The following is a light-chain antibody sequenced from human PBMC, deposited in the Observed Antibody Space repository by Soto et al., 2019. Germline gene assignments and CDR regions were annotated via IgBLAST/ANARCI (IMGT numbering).Light chain of an antibody. CDR3: QQYNNWPLT. Sequence: EIVLTQSPGTLSLSPGERATLSCRASQSVSSNYLAWYQQKPGQAPRLLIYGASSRATGIPDRFSGSGSGTDFTLTISRLEPEDFAVYYCQQYNNWPLTFGGGTKVDIK. J-gene: IGKJ4*01. V-gene: IGKV3-20*01. CDR2: GAS. CDR1: QSVSSNY.